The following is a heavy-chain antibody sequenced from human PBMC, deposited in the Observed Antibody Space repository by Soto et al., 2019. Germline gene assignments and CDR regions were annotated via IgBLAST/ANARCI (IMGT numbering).Heavy chain of an antibody. CDR3: ARVWEMATVAACDP. J-gene: IGHJ5*02. Sequence: GESLKISCRVSGYTFTNYWIAWVRQMPGKGLEWMGIIYPGDSDTRYSPSFHGQVTISVDNSINTAYLQWSSLKASDSAMYYCARVWEMATVAACDPWGQGTLVTVSS. CDR2: IYPGDSDT. CDR1: GYTFTNYW. V-gene: IGHV5-51*01. D-gene: IGHD6-13*01.